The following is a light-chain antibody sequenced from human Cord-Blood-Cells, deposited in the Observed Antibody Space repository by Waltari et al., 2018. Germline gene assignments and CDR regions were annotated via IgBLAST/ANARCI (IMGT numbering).Light chain of an antibody. CDR2: KAS. J-gene: IGKJ1*01. V-gene: IGKV1-5*03. CDR1: QSISSW. Sequence: DIQMTQSPSTLVESGGDRVTITCRASQSISSWLAWYQQKQGKAPKLLIYKASSLESGVPSRFSGSGSGTEFTLTISSLQPDDFATYYCQQYNSYSGTFGQGTKVEIK. CDR3: QQYNSYSGT.